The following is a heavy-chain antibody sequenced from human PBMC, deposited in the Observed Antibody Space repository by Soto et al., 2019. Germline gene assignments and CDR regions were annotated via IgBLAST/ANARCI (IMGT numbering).Heavy chain of an antibody. CDR3: ARAILPHGWELPIEP. CDR1: GFTFSSYA. V-gene: IGHV3-21*01. J-gene: IGHJ2*01. Sequence: VHLLESGGGLVRPGESLRRSCVASGFTFSSYAMKWFRESPGKWLEWVSAISSRSTYISYADSLKGRFTVSRDNAKNSVTLQVDSLRADDSGIYYCARAILPHGWELPIEPWGRGTLVSFS. D-gene: IGHD1-26*01. CDR2: ISSRSTYI.